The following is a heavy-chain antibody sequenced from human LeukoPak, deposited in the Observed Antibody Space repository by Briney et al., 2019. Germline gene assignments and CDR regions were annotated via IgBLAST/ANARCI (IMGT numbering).Heavy chain of an antibody. CDR2: IYYSGST. Sequence: PSETLSLTCTVSGGSISSYYWSWIRQPPGKGLEWIGYIYYSGSTNYNPSLKSRVTISVDTSKNQFSLKLSSVTAADTAVYYCARVTGYVIEDYFDYWGQGTLVTVSS. V-gene: IGHV4-59*01. CDR1: GGSISSYY. J-gene: IGHJ4*02. CDR3: ARVTGYVIEDYFDY. D-gene: IGHD3-22*01.